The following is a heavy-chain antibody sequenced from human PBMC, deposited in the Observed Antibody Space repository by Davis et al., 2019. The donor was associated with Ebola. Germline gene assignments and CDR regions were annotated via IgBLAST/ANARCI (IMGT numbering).Heavy chain of an antibody. D-gene: IGHD3-3*01. J-gene: IGHJ6*04. CDR3: GKGVATYLGGMNV. CDR2: ISWNSEGI. Sequence: PGGSLRLSCAASGFTFDDYAMHWVRQAPGKGLEWVSGISWNSEGIGYADSVKGRFSISRDNVKNSLYLQMNSLRAEDTALYYCGKGVATYLGGMNVWGKGTTVTVSS. V-gene: IGHV3-9*01. CDR1: GFTFDDYA.